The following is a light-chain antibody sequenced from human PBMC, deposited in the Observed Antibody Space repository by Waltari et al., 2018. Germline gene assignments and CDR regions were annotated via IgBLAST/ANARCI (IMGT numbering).Light chain of an antibody. CDR1: SLRTSY. Sequence: SSELTQDPAVSVALGQTVRFTSQGDSLRTSYASWYQLKPGQAPVVVIYGKDKRPSGIPDRISGYSSGTTSSLTITGAQAEDEADYYCSSRNGRANEVVFAGGTKVTVL. J-gene: IGLJ3*02. CDR2: GKD. V-gene: IGLV3-19*01. CDR3: SSRNGRANEVV.